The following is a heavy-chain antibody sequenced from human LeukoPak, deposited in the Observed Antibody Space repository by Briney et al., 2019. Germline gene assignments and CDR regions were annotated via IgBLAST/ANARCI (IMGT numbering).Heavy chain of an antibody. V-gene: IGHV3-23*01. J-gene: IGHJ4*02. CDR2: INDSGSAT. CDR1: GFTFSNYA. D-gene: IGHD2-15*01. CDR3: AKRSCGGGSCNFDY. Sequence: GGSLRLSCAASGFTFSNYAMSWVRQAPGKGLEWVSAINDSGSATNCADSVKGRFTISRDNSKNTLYLQMNSLRAEDTAVYYCAKRSCGGGSCNFDYWGQGTLVPVSS.